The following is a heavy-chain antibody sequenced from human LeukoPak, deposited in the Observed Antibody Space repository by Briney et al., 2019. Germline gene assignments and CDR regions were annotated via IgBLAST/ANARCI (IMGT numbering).Heavy chain of an antibody. CDR1: GGSISSYY. CDR3: ARATYYFGSGSYYFYAFNF. J-gene: IGHJ3*01. Sequence: ASETLSLTCTVSGGSISSYYWSWVRQAPGKGLEWVSVIYSGGSTYYADSVKGRFTISRDNSKNTLSLQMNSLRAEDTAVYYCARATYYFGSGSYYFYAFNFWGQGTMVTVSS. D-gene: IGHD3-10*01. CDR2: IYSGGST. V-gene: IGHV3-53*01.